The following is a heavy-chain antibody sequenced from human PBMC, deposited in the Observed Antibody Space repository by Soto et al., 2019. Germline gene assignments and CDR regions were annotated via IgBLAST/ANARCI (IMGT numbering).Heavy chain of an antibody. V-gene: IGHV3-7*03. J-gene: IGHJ4*02. D-gene: IGHD6-25*01. Sequence: GGSLRLSCAASGFTFSSYWMSWVRQAPGKGQEWVANIKQDGSEKYDGDSVKGRFTISRDNANNSLYLQMNSLRAEDTAVYYCASYRGYSDYDGYWGQGTLVTVSS. CDR1: GFTFSSYW. CDR2: IKQDGSEK. CDR3: ASYRGYSDYDGY.